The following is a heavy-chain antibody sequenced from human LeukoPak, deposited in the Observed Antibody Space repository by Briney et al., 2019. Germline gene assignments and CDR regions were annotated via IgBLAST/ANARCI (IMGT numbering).Heavy chain of an antibody. CDR2: ISSGGSYI. J-gene: IGHJ3*02. CDR3: ARRADMDAFDI. CDR1: GFTFSNYN. V-gene: IGHV3-21*01. Sequence: PGGALRLPCAASGFTFSNYNMNWVRQAPGKGLEWVSSISSGGSYIYYADSVKGRLTISRDNAKNSLYLQMNSLRAEDTAVYYCARRADMDAFDIWGQGTMVTVSS.